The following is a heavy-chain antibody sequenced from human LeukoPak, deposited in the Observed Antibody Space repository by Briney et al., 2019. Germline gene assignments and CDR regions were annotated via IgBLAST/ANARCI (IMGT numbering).Heavy chain of an antibody. D-gene: IGHD3-10*01. V-gene: IGHV4-39*07. CDR2: IYYSGST. Sequence: SETLSLTCTVSGGSISSSSYYWGWIRQPPGKGLEWIGSIYYSGSTYYNPSLKSRVTISVDTSKNQFSLKLSSVTAADTAVYYCARDPGVRYFDLWGRGTLVTVSS. J-gene: IGHJ2*01. CDR1: GGSISSSSYY. CDR3: ARDPGVRYFDL.